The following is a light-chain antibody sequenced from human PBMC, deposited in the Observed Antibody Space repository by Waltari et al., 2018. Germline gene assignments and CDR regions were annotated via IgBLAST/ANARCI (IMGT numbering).Light chain of an antibody. CDR2: EVN. V-gene: IGLV2-8*01. Sequence: QSALTQPPSASGSPGQSVTISCTGTSSDIGGYNYVSWYQQHPGKAPNLLISEVNKRPSGVPDRFAGSKSGNTASLTVSGLQAEDEADYYCISYAGSNFWVFGGGTKLTVL. CDR1: SSDIGGYNY. CDR3: ISYAGSNFWV. J-gene: IGLJ3*02.